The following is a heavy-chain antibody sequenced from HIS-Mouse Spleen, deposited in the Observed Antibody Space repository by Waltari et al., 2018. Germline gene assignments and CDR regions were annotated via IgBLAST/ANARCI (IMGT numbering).Heavy chain of an antibody. CDR1: GGSISSYS. CDR2: IYYSGST. D-gene: IGHD7-27*01. J-gene: IGHJ3*02. V-gene: IGHV4-59*01. CDR3: ARAAGEEDAFDI. Sequence: QVQLQESGPGLVKPSETLSLTCTVSGGSISSYSWSWIRQPPGKGLEWIGYIYYSGSTNYNPSLKSRVTISVDTSKNQFSLKLSSVTAADTAVYYCARAAGEEDAFDIWGQGTMVTVSS.